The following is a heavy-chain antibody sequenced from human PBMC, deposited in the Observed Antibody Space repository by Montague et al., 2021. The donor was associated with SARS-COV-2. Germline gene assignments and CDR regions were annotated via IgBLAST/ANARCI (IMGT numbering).Heavy chain of an antibody. J-gene: IGHJ4*02. CDR2: IFTSGTT. D-gene: IGHD5-18*01. V-gene: IGHV4-4*07. Sequence: SETLSLTCTVSGGSISSYYWSWIRQHAGKGLEWIGRIFTSGTTNYSPSLKSRVTMSVDTSKNQFSLKLSSVTAADTAVYYCARAPVSGYHGGFDYWGQGTLVTVSS. CDR1: GGSISSYY. CDR3: ARAPVSGYHGGFDY.